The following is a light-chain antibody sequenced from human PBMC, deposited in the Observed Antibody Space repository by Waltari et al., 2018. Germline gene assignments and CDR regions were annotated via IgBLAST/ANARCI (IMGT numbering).Light chain of an antibody. CDR1: RSDFGAYDY. J-gene: IGLJ1*01. CDR3: CSYAGRYTNYV. CDR2: DVT. V-gene: IGLV2-11*01. Sequence: QSALTQPRSVSGSPGQSVTISCTGTRSDFGAYDYASWYQQRPGKAPKPIIYDVTERPSGVPDRFSGSKSDNKASLTISGLQADDEADYYCCSYAGRYTNYVFGSGTKVTVL.